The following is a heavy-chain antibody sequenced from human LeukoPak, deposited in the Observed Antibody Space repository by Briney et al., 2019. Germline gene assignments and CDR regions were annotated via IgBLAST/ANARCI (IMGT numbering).Heavy chain of an antibody. D-gene: IGHD5-12*01. V-gene: IGHV3-48*01. Sequence: PGGSLRLSCAASGFTFSTYGMNWVRQAPGKGLEWVSYISGSSSAINHADSVKGRFTISRDNAKNSLFLQMNSLRAEDTAVYYCATYSGYDRIFDYWGQGTLVTVSS. J-gene: IGHJ4*02. CDR1: GFTFSTYG. CDR2: ISGSSSAI. CDR3: ATYSGYDRIFDY.